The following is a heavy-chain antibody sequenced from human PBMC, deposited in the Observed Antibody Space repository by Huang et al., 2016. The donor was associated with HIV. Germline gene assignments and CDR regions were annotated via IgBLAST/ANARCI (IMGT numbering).Heavy chain of an antibody. Sequence: VQLVQSGAEVKKPGESLKISCKGSGYSFSSYWIAWVRQMPGKGLEGMRIIFQDDSDTTYSPSFEGQVTISADKSIGTAYLQWSSLKASDTAMYYCARRFSSSSGYFDYWGQGSLVTVSS. D-gene: IGHD6-6*01. CDR2: IFQDDSDT. V-gene: IGHV5-51*01. CDR3: ARRFSSSSGYFDY. CDR1: GYSFSSYW. J-gene: IGHJ4*02.